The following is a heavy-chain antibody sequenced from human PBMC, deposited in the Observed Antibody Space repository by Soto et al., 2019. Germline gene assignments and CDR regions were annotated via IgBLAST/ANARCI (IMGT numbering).Heavy chain of an antibody. J-gene: IGHJ4*02. CDR3: ARASRAAPDY. Sequence: PSETLSLTCTVSGGSISSYYWSWIRQPPGKGLEWIGYTYYSGSTNYNPSLKSRVTISVDTSKNQFSLKLSSVTAADTAVYYCARASRAAPDYWGQGTLVTVSS. V-gene: IGHV4-59*01. D-gene: IGHD6-25*01. CDR2: TYYSGST. CDR1: GGSISSYY.